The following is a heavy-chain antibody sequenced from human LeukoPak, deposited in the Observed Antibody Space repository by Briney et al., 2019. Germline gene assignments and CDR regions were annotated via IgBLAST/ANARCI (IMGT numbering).Heavy chain of an antibody. J-gene: IGHJ4*02. CDR1: GDSVSRDTAA. Sequence: SQTLSLTCAISGDSVSRDTAAWNWIRQSPSRGLEWLGGTYYRSKWYNDYAVSVKSRININPDTSKNQFSLQLSSVTPDDTAVYYCARGVGAPDYWGQGALVTVSS. CDR3: ARGVGAPDY. CDR2: TYYRSKWYN. D-gene: IGHD1-26*01. V-gene: IGHV6-1*01.